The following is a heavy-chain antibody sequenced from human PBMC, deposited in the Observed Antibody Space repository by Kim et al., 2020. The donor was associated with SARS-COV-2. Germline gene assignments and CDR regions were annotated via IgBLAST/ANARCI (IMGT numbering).Heavy chain of an antibody. Sequence: EESMKGRFTISSDTTKKTLYLKMNRLRADDPAVYYCAKDQPYYESPHSFDSWGQGTLVTVSS. D-gene: IGHD3-3*01. V-gene: IGHV3-23*01. CDR3: AKDQPYYESPHSFDS. J-gene: IGHJ4*02.